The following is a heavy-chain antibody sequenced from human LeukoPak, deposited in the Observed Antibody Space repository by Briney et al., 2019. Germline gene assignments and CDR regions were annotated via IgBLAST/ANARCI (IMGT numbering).Heavy chain of an antibody. CDR1: GYTFTSYA. J-gene: IGHJ4*02. CDR2: INTNTGNP. D-gene: IGHD6-19*01. V-gene: IGHV7-4-1*02. Sequence: GASVKVSCKASGYTFTSYAMNWVRQAPGQGLEWMGWINTNTGNPTYAQGFTGRFVFSLDTSVSTAYLQISSLKAEDTAVYYCARDLRTHIAVAGSPGYWGQGTLVTVSS. CDR3: ARDLRTHIAVAGSPGY.